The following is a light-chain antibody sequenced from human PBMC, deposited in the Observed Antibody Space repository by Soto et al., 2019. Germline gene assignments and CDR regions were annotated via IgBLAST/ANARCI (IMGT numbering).Light chain of an antibody. Sequence: QSALTQPRSVSGSPGQSVTISCTGISNNYVSWYQQHPGKVPKVIVYDVTLRPSGVSDRFSGSRSGNTASLAISGLRAEDEADYYCCSYLGTYTEVVFGGGTKLTVL. V-gene: IGLV2-11*01. CDR2: DVT. J-gene: IGLJ2*01. CDR3: CSYLGTYTEVV. CDR1: SNNY.